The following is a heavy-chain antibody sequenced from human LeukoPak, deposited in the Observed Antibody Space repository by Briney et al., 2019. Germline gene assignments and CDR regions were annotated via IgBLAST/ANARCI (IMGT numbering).Heavy chain of an antibody. CDR2: IYYSGST. CDR1: GGSISSYY. D-gene: IGHD1-1*01. J-gene: IGHJ3*02. CDR3: ARVDNWNDHAFDI. V-gene: IGHV4-59*01. Sequence: SETLSLTCTVSGGSISSYYWSWIRQPPGKGLEWIGYIYYSGSTNYNPSLKSRVTISVDTSKNQFSLKLSSVTAADTAVYYCARVDNWNDHAFDIWGQGAMVTVSS.